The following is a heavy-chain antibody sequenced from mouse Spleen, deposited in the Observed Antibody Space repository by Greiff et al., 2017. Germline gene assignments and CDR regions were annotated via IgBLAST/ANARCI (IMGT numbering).Heavy chain of an antibody. V-gene: IGHV1-4*01. Sequence: QVQLQQSGAELARPGASVKMSCKASGYTFTSYTMHWVKQRPGQGLEWIGYINPSSGYTKYNQKFKDKATLTADKSSSTAYMQLSSLTSEDSAVYYCARGGTTVVATPGFAYWGQGTLVTVSA. D-gene: IGHD1-1*01. CDR3: ARGGTTVVATPGFAY. CDR2: INPSSGYT. CDR1: GYTFTSYT. J-gene: IGHJ3*01.